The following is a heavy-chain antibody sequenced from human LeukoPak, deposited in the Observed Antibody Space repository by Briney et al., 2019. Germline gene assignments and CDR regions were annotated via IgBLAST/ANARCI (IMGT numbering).Heavy chain of an antibody. CDR2: ISSSSSTI. CDR1: GFTFSSYS. J-gene: IGHJ4*02. D-gene: IGHD6-19*01. Sequence: GGSLRLSCAASGFTFSSYSMNWVRQAPGKGLEWVSYISSSSSTIYYADSVKGRFTISRDNAKNSLYLQMNSLRADDTAVYYCARGRDEAVAVNPLDFWGQGNLVTVSS. CDR3: ARGRDEAVAVNPLDF. V-gene: IGHV3-48*01.